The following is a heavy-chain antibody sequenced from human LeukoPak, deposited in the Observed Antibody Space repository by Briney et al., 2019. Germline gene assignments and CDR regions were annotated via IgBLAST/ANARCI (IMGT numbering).Heavy chain of an antibody. CDR1: GGSISSYY. D-gene: IGHD6-13*01. Sequence: SETLSLTCTVSGGSISSYYWGWIRQPPGKGLEWIGSIYYSGSTYYNPSLNSRVTISVDTSKNQFSLKVTSLTAADTAVYYCATSGWYQTGVYWGQGTLVTVSS. J-gene: IGHJ4*02. CDR2: IYYSGST. V-gene: IGHV4-39*07. CDR3: ATSGWYQTGVY.